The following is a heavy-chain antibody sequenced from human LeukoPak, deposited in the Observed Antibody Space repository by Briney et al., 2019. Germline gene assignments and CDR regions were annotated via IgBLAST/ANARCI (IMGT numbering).Heavy chain of an antibody. CDR3: VKGSSSPRPYYFDY. V-gene: IGHV3-23*01. Sequence: PGGSLRLSCAASGFTFSDYAMSWVRQAPGKGLEWFSAITDSGGDTYHADSVKGRFTISRENSKNTLSLQMNSLRVEDTAVYYCVKGSSSPRPYYFDYWGQGTLVTVSS. CDR2: ITDSGGDT. D-gene: IGHD3-3*01. CDR1: GFTFSDYA. J-gene: IGHJ4*02.